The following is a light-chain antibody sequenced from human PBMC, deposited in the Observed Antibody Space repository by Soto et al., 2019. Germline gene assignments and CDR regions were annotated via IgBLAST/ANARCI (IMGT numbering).Light chain of an antibody. CDR2: SAS. J-gene: IGKJ2*01. CDR1: QSVSTY. V-gene: IGKV3-11*01. CDR3: HRRSDWPHT. Sequence: EIVLTQSPGTLSLSPGESATLSCRASQSVSTYVAWYQQRRGQATRLLIYSASKRATGIPARFSGGGSGTDFSLAIISLESEDSAVYFCHRRSDWPHTFGQVTTLEIK.